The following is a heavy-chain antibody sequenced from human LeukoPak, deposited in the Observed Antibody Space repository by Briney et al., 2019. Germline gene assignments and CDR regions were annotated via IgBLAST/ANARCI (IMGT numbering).Heavy chain of an antibody. Sequence: GESLKISCKGSGYSFTSYWIGWVRQMPGKGLEYMGLIYLGDSDTRYSPSFQGQVTISADKSISSAYLQWSSLKGSDTAMYYCARYCSGACLAVGAFDIWGQGTVVTVSS. J-gene: IGHJ3*02. V-gene: IGHV5-51*01. CDR1: GYSFTSYW. CDR2: IYLGDSDT. CDR3: ARYCSGACLAVGAFDI. D-gene: IGHD2-15*01.